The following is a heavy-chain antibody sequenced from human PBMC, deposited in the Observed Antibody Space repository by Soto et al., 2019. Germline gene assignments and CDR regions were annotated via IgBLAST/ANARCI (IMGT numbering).Heavy chain of an antibody. V-gene: IGHV3-15*07. Sequence: EVQLVESGGGSVEPGGSLRLSCGASGFTFSNAWMNWVRQAPGKGLEWVGRVKSKVDGGTIDYGAPVRGRFTISRDDSRNTVHLQMNSLKADDTAVYYCAADLPDWGAYAFDYWGQGTRVTVSS. CDR1: GFTFSNAW. CDR3: AADLPDWGAYAFDY. CDR2: VKSKVDGGTI. D-gene: IGHD3-16*01. J-gene: IGHJ4*02.